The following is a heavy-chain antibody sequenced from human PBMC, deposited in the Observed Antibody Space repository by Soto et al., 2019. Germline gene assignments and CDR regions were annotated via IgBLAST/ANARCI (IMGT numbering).Heavy chain of an antibody. J-gene: IGHJ5*02. Sequence: ASVKVSCKASGYTFTSYYMHWVRQAPGQGLEWMGIINPSGGSTSYAQKFQGRVTMTRDTSTSTVYMELSSLRSEDTAVYYCARGVYCISTSCKTEFDPWGQGTLVTVSS. D-gene: IGHD2-2*01. V-gene: IGHV1-46*01. CDR2: INPSGGST. CDR1: GYTFTSYY. CDR3: ARGVYCISTSCKTEFDP.